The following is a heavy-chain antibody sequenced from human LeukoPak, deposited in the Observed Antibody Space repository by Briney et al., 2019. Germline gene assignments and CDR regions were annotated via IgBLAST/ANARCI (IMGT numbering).Heavy chain of an antibody. D-gene: IGHD6-19*01. V-gene: IGHV4-59*01. CDR1: GGSIGRYI. CDR3: ARGDGSGWSGGRNFPH. Sequence: SETLSLTCTVSGGSIGRYIWSWIRQPPPTTLERIGYIYYGATTTYNPSFKSRVTISVDTPKNQVSLKLKSVTAADTAFYYCARGDGSGWSGGRNFPHWGQGTLVTVSS. CDR2: IYYGATT. J-gene: IGHJ1*01.